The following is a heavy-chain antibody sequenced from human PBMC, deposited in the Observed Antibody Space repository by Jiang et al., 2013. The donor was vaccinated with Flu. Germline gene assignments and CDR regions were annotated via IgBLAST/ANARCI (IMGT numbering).Heavy chain of an antibody. CDR2: TNPASGDT. J-gene: IGHJ4*02. Sequence: EVKKPGASVKVSCKASGYTFTAYYIHWVRQAPGQGLEWIGVTNPASGDTNAPQNFQGRVAMTRDTSTSTAYLELSGLRSDDTAVYYCATEDGVLGAFRNFQYWGQGALVTVSS. CDR1: GYTFTAYY. V-gene: IGHV1-2*02. CDR3: ATEDGVLGAFRNFQY. D-gene: IGHD1-26*01.